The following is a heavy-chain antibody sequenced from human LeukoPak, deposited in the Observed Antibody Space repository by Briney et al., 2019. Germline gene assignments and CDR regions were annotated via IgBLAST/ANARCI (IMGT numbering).Heavy chain of an antibody. J-gene: IGHJ4*02. CDR1: GGSISSYY. Sequence: SETLSLTCTVSGGSISSYYWSWIRQPPGKGLEWIGYIYYSGSTNYNPSLKSRVTISVDTSKNQFSLKLSSVTAADTAVYYCATNTAMVPCYFDYWGQGTLVTVSS. CDR2: IYYSGST. V-gene: IGHV4-59*01. D-gene: IGHD5-18*01. CDR3: ATNTAMVPCYFDY.